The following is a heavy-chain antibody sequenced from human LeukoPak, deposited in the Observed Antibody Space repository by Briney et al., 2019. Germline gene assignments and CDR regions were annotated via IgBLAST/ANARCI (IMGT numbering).Heavy chain of an antibody. CDR2: ISVGGGST. D-gene: IGHD2-15*01. CDR3: SNLWGVWWYQKTDAFDI. J-gene: IGHJ3*02. Sequence: GGSLRLSCAASGFTFSSYAMSWVRQAPGKGLEWVSAISVGGGSTYYADSVKGRFTISRDNSKNTLYLQMNSLRAEDTAVYYYSNLWGVWWYQKTDAFDIWRQGTMVTVPS. CDR1: GFTFSSYA. V-gene: IGHV3-23*01.